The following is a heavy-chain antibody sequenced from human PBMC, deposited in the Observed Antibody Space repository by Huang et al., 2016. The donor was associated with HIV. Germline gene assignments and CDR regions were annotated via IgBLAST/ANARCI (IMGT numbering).Heavy chain of an antibody. Sequence: VQLVESGGGLVQPGWSLCLSCAASGFAFSQLAVHWVRQSQGKGLGWVSCMGGNSGDIAYAASVRGRFVISRDNAKKSLYLKMNGLRLEDTALYFCVRMDDYFDYWGQGVLVGVSS. CDR2: MGGNSGDI. D-gene: IGHD2-8*01. CDR3: VRMDDYFDY. CDR1: GFAFSQLA. J-gene: IGHJ4*02. V-gene: IGHV3-9*01.